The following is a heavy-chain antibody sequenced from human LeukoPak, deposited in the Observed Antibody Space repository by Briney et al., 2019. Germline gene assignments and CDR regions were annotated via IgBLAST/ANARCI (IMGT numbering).Heavy chain of an antibody. CDR2: IYYSGST. CDR3: ARDRGVRGVSFFDY. D-gene: IGHD3-10*01. CDR1: GGSISSYY. Sequence: SETLSLTCTVSGGSISSYYWSWIRQPPGKGLEWIGYIYYSGSTNYNPSLKSRVTISVDTSKNQFSLKLSSVTAAATAVYYCARDRGVRGVSFFDYWGQGTLVTVSS. J-gene: IGHJ4*02. V-gene: IGHV4-59*01.